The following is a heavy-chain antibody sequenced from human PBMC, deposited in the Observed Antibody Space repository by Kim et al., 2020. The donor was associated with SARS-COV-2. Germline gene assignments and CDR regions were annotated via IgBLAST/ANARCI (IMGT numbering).Heavy chain of an antibody. V-gene: IGHV3-23*01. CDR3: AKSQASYFNDALDV. CDR1: GFTFSNYL. CDR2: IKGGGGNT. J-gene: IGHJ3*01. Sequence: GGSLRLSCSASGFTFSNYLLNWVRQAPGKGLEWVSAIKGGGGNTFYADSVKGRFTISRDNPKNTLYLQMNSLRAEDTAIYYCAKSQASYFNDALDVWGRGTMVTVS. D-gene: IGHD3-10*01.